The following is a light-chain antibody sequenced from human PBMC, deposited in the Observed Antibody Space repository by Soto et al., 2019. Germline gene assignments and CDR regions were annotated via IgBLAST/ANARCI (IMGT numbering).Light chain of an antibody. CDR2: GAS. V-gene: IGKV3-15*01. CDR3: QQYNDWAPFT. Sequence: EIVMTQSPATLSVSPGRSATLSCRASQSINKNLAWYQQRPGQAPRLLIYGASTKATGIPARFSGRGSGTDFTLTISSLQSEDVAVYYCQQYNDWAPFTFGPGTKVDIK. J-gene: IGKJ3*01. CDR1: QSINKN.